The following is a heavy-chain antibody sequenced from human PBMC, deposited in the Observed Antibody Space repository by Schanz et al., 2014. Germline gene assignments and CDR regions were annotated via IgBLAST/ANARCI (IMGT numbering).Heavy chain of an antibody. D-gene: IGHD3-22*01. CDR3: ARPPHDSSGYYPFDY. V-gene: IGHV3-23*04. Sequence: EVQLVESGGGLVKPGGSLRLSCAASGFNFNNFAMTWVRQAPGKGLEWVIVISGSGGSTYYADSVRGRFTMSRDNAKNSLYLQMNSLRAEDTAVYYCARPPHDSSGYYPFDYWGQGTLVTVSS. CDR2: ISGSGGST. CDR1: GFNFNNFA. J-gene: IGHJ4*02.